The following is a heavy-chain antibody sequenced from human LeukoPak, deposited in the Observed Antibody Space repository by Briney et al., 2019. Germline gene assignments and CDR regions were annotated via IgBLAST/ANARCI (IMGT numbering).Heavy chain of an antibody. CDR3: AKGKDTAMVRYYFDY. V-gene: IGHV3-23*01. CDR1: GFTFSSYA. D-gene: IGHD5-18*01. Sequence: PGGSLRLSCAASGFTFSSYAMSWARQAPGKGLEWVSAISGSGGSTYYADSVKGRFTISRDNSKNTLYLQMNSLRAEDTAVYYCAKGKDTAMVRYYFDYWGQGTLVTVSS. CDR2: ISGSGGST. J-gene: IGHJ4*02.